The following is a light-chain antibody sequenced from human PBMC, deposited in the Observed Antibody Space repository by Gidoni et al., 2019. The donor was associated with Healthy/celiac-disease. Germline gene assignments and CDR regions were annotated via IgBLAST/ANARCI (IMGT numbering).Light chain of an antibody. J-gene: IGKJ1*01. Sequence: DIHMTQSPSSLSASVGDRVTLPCRPRQSISSYLNWYQQKPGKAPKLLIYAASSLQSGVPSRFSGSGSGTDFTLTISSLQPEDFATYYCQQSYSTLWTFGQGTKVEIK. CDR3: QQSYSTLWT. CDR2: AAS. V-gene: IGKV1-39*01. CDR1: QSISSY.